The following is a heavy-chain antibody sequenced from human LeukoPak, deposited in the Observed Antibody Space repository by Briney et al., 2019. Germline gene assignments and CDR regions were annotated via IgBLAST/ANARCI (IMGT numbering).Heavy chain of an antibody. Sequence: PSETLSLTCTVSGYSISSGYYWGWIRQPPGKGLEWIGSIYYSGSTYYNPSLKSRVTISVDTSKNQFSLKLSSVTAADTAVYYCARHVGASPSGAFDIWGQGTMVTVSS. V-gene: IGHV4-38-2*02. CDR3: ARHVGASPSGAFDI. CDR2: IYYSGST. CDR1: GYSISSGYY. J-gene: IGHJ3*02. D-gene: IGHD1-26*01.